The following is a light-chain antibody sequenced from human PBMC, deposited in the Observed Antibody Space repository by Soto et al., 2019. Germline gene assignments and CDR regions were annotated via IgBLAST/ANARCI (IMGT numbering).Light chain of an antibody. V-gene: IGKV1-9*01. CDR2: AAS. CDR3: QQYNIWPWT. CDR1: QGISSF. J-gene: IGKJ1*01. Sequence: IQLTQTPSSLSASVGDRVTITCRASQGISSFLAWYQQKPGKAPKLLIYAASSLQSGVPSRFSGSGFGTDFTLTITSLQPEDFATYYCQQYNIWPWTFGQGTKVEIK.